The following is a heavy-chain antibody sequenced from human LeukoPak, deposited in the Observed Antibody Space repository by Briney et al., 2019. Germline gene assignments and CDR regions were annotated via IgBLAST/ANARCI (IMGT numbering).Heavy chain of an antibody. V-gene: IGHV4-59*08. CDR2: IYYSGST. CDR1: GGSFSSDY. CDR3: ARLAVTTFGYYYGMDV. J-gene: IGHJ6*02. D-gene: IGHD4-17*01. Sequence: SETLSLTCTVSGGSFSSDYWSWIRQPPGKGLEWIGYIYYSGSTNYNPSLKSRVTISVDTSKNQFSLKLTSVTAADTAVYYCARLAVTTFGYYYGMDVWGQGTTVTISS.